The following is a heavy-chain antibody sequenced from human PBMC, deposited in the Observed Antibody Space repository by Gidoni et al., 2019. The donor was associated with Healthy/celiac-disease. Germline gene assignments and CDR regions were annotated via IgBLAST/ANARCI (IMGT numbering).Heavy chain of an antibody. CDR2: INSDGSST. V-gene: IGHV3-74*01. J-gene: IGHJ6*02. Sequence: EVQLVESGGGLVQPGGSLRLSCAASGFTFSSYWMHWVRQAPGKGLVWVSRINSDGSSTSYADSVKGRFTISRDNAKNTLYLQMNSLRAEDTAVYYCAREEVDCSSTSCDYYGMDVWGQGTTVTVSS. CDR3: AREEVDCSSTSCDYYGMDV. CDR1: GFTFSSYW. D-gene: IGHD2-2*01.